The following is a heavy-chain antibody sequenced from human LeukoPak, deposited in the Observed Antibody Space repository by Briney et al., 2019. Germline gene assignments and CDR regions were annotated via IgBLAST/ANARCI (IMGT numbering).Heavy chain of an antibody. CDR1: GYTFNSYA. CDR2: SNVGNGNT. Sequence: GASVKVSCKASGYTFNSYAIHWVRQAPGQRLEWMGWSNVGNGNTKYSQKFQGRVTITRDTSASTVYMELSSLRSEDMAVYYCAREGDIVVVPGAFDIWGQGTMVTVSS. J-gene: IGHJ3*02. D-gene: IGHD2-2*01. CDR3: AREGDIVVVPGAFDI. V-gene: IGHV1-3*02.